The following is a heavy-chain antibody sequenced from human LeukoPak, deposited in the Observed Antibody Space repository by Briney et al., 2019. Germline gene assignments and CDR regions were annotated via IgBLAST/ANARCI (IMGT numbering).Heavy chain of an antibody. V-gene: IGHV3-11*01. J-gene: IGHJ4*02. CDR2: ISSSGSTI. CDR3: AREGTAMVDFDY. Sequence: AGGSLRLSCAASGSTFSDYYMSWIRQAPGKGLEWVSYISSSGSTIYYADSVKGRFTISRDNAKNSLYLQMNSLRAEDTAVYYCAREGTAMVDFDYWGQGTLVTVSS. CDR1: GSTFSDYY. D-gene: IGHD5-18*01.